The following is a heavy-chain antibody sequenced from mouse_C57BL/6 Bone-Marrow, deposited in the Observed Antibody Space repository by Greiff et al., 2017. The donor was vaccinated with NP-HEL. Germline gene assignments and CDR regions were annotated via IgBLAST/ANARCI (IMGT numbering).Heavy chain of an antibody. J-gene: IGHJ4*01. CDR1: GFTFSDYG. CDR2: ISSGSSTI. V-gene: IGHV5-17*01. CDR3: ARERDKAAMDY. Sequence: DVMLVESGGGLVKPGGSLKLSCAASGFTFSDYGMHWVRQAPEKGLEWVAYISSGSSTIYYADTVKGRFTISRDNAKNTLFLQMTSLRSEDTAMYYCARERDKAAMDYWGQGTSVTVSS.